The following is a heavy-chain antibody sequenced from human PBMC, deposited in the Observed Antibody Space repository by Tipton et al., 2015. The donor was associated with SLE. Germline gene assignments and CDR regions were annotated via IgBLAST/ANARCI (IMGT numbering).Heavy chain of an antibody. Sequence: LRLSCTVSGGSISSYYWSWIRQPPGKGLEWIGYIYTSGSTNYNPSLKSRVTISVDTSKNQSSLKLSSVTAADTAVYYCARGDGGYWGQGTLVTVSS. CDR3: ARGDGGY. CDR1: GGSISSYY. V-gene: IGHV4-4*08. CDR2: IYTSGST. D-gene: IGHD3-10*01. J-gene: IGHJ4*02.